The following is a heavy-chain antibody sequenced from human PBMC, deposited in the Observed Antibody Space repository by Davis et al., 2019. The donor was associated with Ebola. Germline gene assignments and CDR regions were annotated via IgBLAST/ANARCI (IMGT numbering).Heavy chain of an antibody. V-gene: IGHV4-59*01. CDR3: ARFITFGGVIVEWLAFDI. CDR2: IYYSGST. D-gene: IGHD3-16*02. CDR1: GGSISSYY. Sequence: MPSETLSLTCTVSGGSISSYYWSWIRQPPGKGLEWIGYIYYSGSTNYNPSLKSRVTISVDTSKNQFSLKLSSVTVADTAVYYCARFITFGGVIVEWLAFDIWGQGTMVTVSS. J-gene: IGHJ3*02.